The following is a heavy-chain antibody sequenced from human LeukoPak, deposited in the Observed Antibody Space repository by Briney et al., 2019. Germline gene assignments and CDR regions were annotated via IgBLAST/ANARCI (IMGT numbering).Heavy chain of an antibody. D-gene: IGHD3-16*01. Sequence: ASVKVSCKASEYTFTNYAMNWVRQAPGQGLEWMGWINTNTGNPTYAQGFTGRFVFSLDTSVSTAYLQISSLKAEDTALYYCARGVLDSLGVSSGFDLWGQGTMVTVSS. J-gene: IGHJ3*01. V-gene: IGHV7-4-1*02. CDR1: EYTFTNYA. CDR3: ARGVLDSLGVSSGFDL. CDR2: INTNTGNP.